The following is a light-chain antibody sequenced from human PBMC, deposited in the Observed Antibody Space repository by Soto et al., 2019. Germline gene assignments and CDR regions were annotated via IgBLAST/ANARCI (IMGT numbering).Light chain of an antibody. Sequence: ESVMTQSAATLSVSPGEGATLSCKASQNVYNNLAWYQQRPGQPPRLLIYDASTRATGISARFSGSGYGTEFTLTISSLQSEDFAVYFCQQCRNWPLTFGGGT. CDR1: QNVYNN. V-gene: IGKV3-15*01. J-gene: IGKJ4*01. CDR2: DAS. CDR3: QQCRNWPLT.